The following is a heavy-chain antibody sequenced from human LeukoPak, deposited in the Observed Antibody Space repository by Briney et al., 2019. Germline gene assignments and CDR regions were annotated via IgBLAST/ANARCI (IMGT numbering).Heavy chain of an antibody. Sequence: PSETLSLTCTVSGGSISSGSYYWSWIRQPAGKGLEWIGRIYSSGSTNYNPSLKSRVTISVDTSKNQFSLKVTSVTAADTAVYYCARGGPPTVTRFDYWGQGTLVTVSS. J-gene: IGHJ4*02. CDR1: GGSISSGSYY. CDR2: IYSSGST. D-gene: IGHD4-17*01. V-gene: IGHV4-61*10. CDR3: ARGGPPTVTRFDY.